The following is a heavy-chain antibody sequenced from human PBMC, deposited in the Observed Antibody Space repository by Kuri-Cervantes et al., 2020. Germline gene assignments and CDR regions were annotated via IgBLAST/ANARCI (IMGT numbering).Heavy chain of an antibody. V-gene: IGHV1-3*01. CDR1: GYTFTSYA. D-gene: IGHD6-13*01. J-gene: IGHJ4*02. CDR2: INAGNGNT. CDR3: AREGHSSSWYN. Sequence: ASVKVSCKASGYTFTSYAIHWVRQAPAQRLDWMGWINAGNGNTKYSQKFQGRVTITRDTSASTAYMELSSLRSEDTAVYYCAREGHSSSWYNWGQGTLVTVSS.